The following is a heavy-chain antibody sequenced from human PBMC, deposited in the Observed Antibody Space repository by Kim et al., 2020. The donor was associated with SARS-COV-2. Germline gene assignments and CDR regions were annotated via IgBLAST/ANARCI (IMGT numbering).Heavy chain of an antibody. J-gene: IGHJ3*02. Sequence: GGSLRLSCAASGLTFSNYAMCWVRQAPGKGLEWVSSISGSGTNTHYADSGKGWFTISRDNSKNTSYLQMNSLRAEDTAVYHCARRDCSNTSCQTFAFDIWGQGTMLTVSS. D-gene: IGHD2-2*01. CDR1: GLTFSNYA. V-gene: IGHV3-23*01. CDR3: ARRDCSNTSCQTFAFDI. CDR2: ISGSGTNT.